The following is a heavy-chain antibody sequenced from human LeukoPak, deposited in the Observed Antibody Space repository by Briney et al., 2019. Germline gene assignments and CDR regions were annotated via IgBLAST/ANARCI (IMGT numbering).Heavy chain of an antibody. CDR2: ISGSLQST. CDR3: AKDRGDHIAYPPHWYFDL. V-gene: IGHV3-23*01. D-gene: IGHD2-21*01. J-gene: IGHJ2*01. CDR1: GFTFISYA. Sequence: GGSLRHSCAASGFTFISYALSWVRQAPGKGLEWVSGISGSLQSTYYADSVEGRFTISRDNSRNSLYLPMNSLRADDTAVYYCAKDRGDHIAYPPHWYFDLLGRGRLVAVSS.